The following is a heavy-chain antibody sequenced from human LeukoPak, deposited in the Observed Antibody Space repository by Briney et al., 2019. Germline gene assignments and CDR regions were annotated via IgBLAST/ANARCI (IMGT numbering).Heavy chain of an antibody. D-gene: IGHD4-23*01. CDR2: ISSSGSTI. CDR1: GFTSSDYY. V-gene: IGHV3-11*01. Sequence: KPGGSLRLSCEASGFTSSDYYMSWIRQAPGEGLEWVSYISSSGSTIYYADSVKGRFTISRDNAKNSLYLQMNSLRAEDTAVYYCARGLTHRAPYYFDYWGQGTLVTVSS. J-gene: IGHJ4*02. CDR3: ARGLTHRAPYYFDY.